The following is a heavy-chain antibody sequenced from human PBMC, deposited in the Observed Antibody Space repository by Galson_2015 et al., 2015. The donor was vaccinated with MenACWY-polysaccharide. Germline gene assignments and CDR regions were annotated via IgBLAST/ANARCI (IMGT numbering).Heavy chain of an antibody. CDR1: GGSLTAYY. CDR2: IYYSGST. V-gene: IGHV4-59*01. J-gene: IGHJ5*01. D-gene: IGHD5-18*01. CDR3: ARSPVGYSSGGQIDS. Sequence: GTLSLTCRVSGGSLTAYYWAWIRQPPGEGLEWIGCIYYSGSTKSSPSLNSRVPISVDTSNNQFSLKLSSVTAADTAVYYCARSPVGYSSGGQIDSWGHGSLVTVSP.